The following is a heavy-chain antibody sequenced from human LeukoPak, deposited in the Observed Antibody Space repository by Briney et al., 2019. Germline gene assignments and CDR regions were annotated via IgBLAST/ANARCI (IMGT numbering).Heavy chain of an antibody. Sequence: PSETLSLTCTVSGGSISSSSYYWGWIRQPPGKGLEWIGSIYYSGSTYYNPSLKSRVTISVDTSKNQFSLKLSSVTAADTAVYYCARGYDPGNWFDPWGQGTLVTVSS. CDR3: ARGYDPGNWFDP. J-gene: IGHJ5*02. D-gene: IGHD5-12*01. V-gene: IGHV4-39*07. CDR1: GGSISSSSYY. CDR2: IYYSGST.